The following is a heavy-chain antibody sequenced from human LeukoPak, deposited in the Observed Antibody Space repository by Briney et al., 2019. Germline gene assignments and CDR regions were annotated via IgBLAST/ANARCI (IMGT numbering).Heavy chain of an antibody. Sequence: ASLKVSCKASGYTFTSYYMHWVRQAPGQGLEWMGIINPSGGSSSYAQKFQGRVTMTRDTSTSTVYMELSSLRSEDTAVYYCARDRGGYYAFDIWGQGTMVTVSS. V-gene: IGHV1-46*01. CDR2: INPSGGSS. J-gene: IGHJ3*02. CDR1: GYTFTSYY. CDR3: ARDRGGYYAFDI. D-gene: IGHD1-26*01.